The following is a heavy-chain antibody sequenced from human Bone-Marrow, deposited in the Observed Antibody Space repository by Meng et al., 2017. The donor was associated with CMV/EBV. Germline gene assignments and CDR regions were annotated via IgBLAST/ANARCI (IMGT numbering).Heavy chain of an antibody. Sequence: KVSCKASGFSFSTHWIGYVRQMPGKGLEWIGIIYPADSDTKYSPSFQGQVTTSADKPTGTAYLQWGSLKASDTAIYYCARSQTGSYYGLDYWGQGTLVTVSS. CDR3: ARSQTGSYYGLDY. CDR1: GFSFSTHW. J-gene: IGHJ4*02. V-gene: IGHV5-51*04. CDR2: IYPADSDT. D-gene: IGHD3-10*01.